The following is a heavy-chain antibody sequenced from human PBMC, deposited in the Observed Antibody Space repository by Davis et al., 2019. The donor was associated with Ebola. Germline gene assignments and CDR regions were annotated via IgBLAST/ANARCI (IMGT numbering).Heavy chain of an antibody. V-gene: IGHV3-7*01. CDR2: INGDGSKI. Sequence: GESPKTPCAAPGFTFNNYWMTWVRQAPGKGLEWVANINGDGSKIGYVGSVKGRFTISRDNAKNSLYLQMNSLRAEDTAVYYCATPFYWGQGTLVTVSS. CDR1: GFTFNNYW. J-gene: IGHJ4*02. CDR3: ATPFY.